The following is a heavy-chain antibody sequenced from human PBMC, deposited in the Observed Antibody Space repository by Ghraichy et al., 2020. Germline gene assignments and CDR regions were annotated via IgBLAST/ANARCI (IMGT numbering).Heavy chain of an antibody. D-gene: IGHD5-18*01. Sequence: SETLSLTCAVYGGSFSGYYWSWIRQPPGKGLEWIGEINHSGSTNYNPSLKSRVTISEDTSKNQFSLKLSSVTAADTAVYYCARGNSYGPYYYYGMDVWGRGTTVTVSS. J-gene: IGHJ6*02. V-gene: IGHV4-34*01. CDR3: ARGNSYGPYYYYGMDV. CDR1: GGSFSGYY. CDR2: INHSGST.